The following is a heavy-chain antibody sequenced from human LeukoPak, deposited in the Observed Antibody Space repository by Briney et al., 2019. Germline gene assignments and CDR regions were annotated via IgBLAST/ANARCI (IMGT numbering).Heavy chain of an antibody. D-gene: IGHD3-22*01. CDR2: INTNTGNP. V-gene: IGHV7-4-1*02. J-gene: IGHJ4*02. CDR1: GHSFTSYD. CDR3: ARGYYYDSSGFFDY. Sequence: GASVMVSCKAAGHSFTSYDMNRVRQAPGQWLEWMGWINTNTGNPTYAQGFTGRFVFSLDTSVSTAYLQISSLKAEDTAVYYCARGYYYDSSGFFDYWGQGTLVTVSS.